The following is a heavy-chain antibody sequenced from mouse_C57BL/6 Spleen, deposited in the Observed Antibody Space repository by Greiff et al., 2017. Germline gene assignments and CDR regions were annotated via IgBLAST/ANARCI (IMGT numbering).Heavy chain of an antibody. V-gene: IGHV1-15*01. CDR1: GYTFTDYE. Sequence: QVQLQQSGAELVRPGASVTLSCKASGYTFTDYEMHWVKQTPVHGLEWIGAIDPETGGTAYNQKFKGKAILTADKSSSTAYMELRSLTSEDSAVYYCTRLDGSSPWYFDYWGQGTTLTVSS. CDR2: IDPETGGT. J-gene: IGHJ2*01. D-gene: IGHD1-1*01. CDR3: TRLDGSSPWYFDY.